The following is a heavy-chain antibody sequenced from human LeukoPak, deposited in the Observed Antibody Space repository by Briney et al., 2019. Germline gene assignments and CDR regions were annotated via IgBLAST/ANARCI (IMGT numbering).Heavy chain of an antibody. CDR3: ARQGAAGKYYYYYMDV. CDR2: IYPDDSNT. J-gene: IGHJ6*03. Sequence: GESLKISCQGSGYNFPIYWIGWVRQMPGQGLEWMGIIYPDDSNTVYGPSFQGQVTISADKSINTAYLEWSSLKASDTAIYYCARQGAAGKYYYYYMDVWGKGTTVTVSS. V-gene: IGHV5-51*01. CDR1: GYNFPIYW. D-gene: IGHD6-13*01.